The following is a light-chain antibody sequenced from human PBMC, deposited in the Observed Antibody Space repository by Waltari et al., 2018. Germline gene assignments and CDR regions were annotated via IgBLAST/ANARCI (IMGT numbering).Light chain of an antibody. CDR2: CAS. CDR3: QQYNNWPRT. Sequence: EIVMTQSPATLSVSPGARAPLSCRASQSVSSTLAWYQQKPGQAPRLLIYCASARATSIPARFSGSGSGTEFTLTISGLQSEDFAVYYCQQYNNWPRTFGQGTRVEVK. CDR1: QSVSST. V-gene: IGKV3-15*01. J-gene: IGKJ1*01.